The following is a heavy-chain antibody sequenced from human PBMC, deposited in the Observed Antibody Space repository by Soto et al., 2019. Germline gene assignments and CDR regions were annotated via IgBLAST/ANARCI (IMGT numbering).Heavy chain of an antibody. CDR3: VRSAYCGGDCSRRI. Sequence: PRVDLILSCAASGVTFKTYAMHWVRQAPGKGLQWVAVISYDGNNRYYADSVKGRFTISRDDSNNTLYLQLNSLRAEDTAVYYCVRSAYCGGDCSRRIRGLGTPVTVS. CDR2: ISYDGNNR. J-gene: IGHJ4*02. CDR1: GVTFKTYA. V-gene: IGHV3-30-3*01. D-gene: IGHD2-21*02.